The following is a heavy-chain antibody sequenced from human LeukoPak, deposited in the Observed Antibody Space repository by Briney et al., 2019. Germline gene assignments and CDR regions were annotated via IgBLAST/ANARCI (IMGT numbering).Heavy chain of an antibody. CDR1: GYSISSGYY. CDR2: INHSGST. J-gene: IGHJ5*02. CDR3: ARGFIAALSNWFDP. V-gene: IGHV4-38-2*02. D-gene: IGHD6-6*01. Sequence: PSETLSLTCTVSGYSISSGYYWSWIRQPPGKGLEWIGEINHSGSTNYNPSLKSRVTISVDTSKNQFSLKLSSVTAADTAVYYCARGFIAALSNWFDPWGQGTLVTVSS.